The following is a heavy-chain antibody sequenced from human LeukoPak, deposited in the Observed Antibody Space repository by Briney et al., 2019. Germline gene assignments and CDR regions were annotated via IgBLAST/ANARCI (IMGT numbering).Heavy chain of an antibody. Sequence: SGGSLRLSCAASGFTVSSNYMTWVRQAPGKGLEWVSVIYSGGSTYYADSVKGRFTIPRDNSKNTLYLQMNSLRAEDTAVYYCARDPSGKLADTAMVTGNGYWGQGTLVTVSS. J-gene: IGHJ4*02. V-gene: IGHV3-66*01. CDR1: GFTVSSNY. CDR2: IYSGGST. D-gene: IGHD5-18*01. CDR3: ARDPSGKLADTAMVTGNGY.